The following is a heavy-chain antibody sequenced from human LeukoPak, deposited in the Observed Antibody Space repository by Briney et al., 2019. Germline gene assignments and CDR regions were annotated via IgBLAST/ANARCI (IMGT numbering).Heavy chain of an antibody. CDR3: ARDSSGGYYYGSGSSNWFDP. D-gene: IGHD3-10*01. J-gene: IGHJ5*02. V-gene: IGHV4-30-4*01. Sequence: SQTVSLTCTVSGGSISSGDYYWSWIRQPPGKGLEWIGYIYYSGSTYYNPSLKSRVTISVDTSKNQFSLKLSSVTAADTAVYYCARDSSGGYYYGSGSSNWFDPWGQGTLVTVSS. CDR1: GGSISSGDYY. CDR2: IYYSGST.